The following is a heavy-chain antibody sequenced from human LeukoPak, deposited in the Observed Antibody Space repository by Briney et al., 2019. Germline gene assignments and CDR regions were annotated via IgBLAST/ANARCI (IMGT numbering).Heavy chain of an antibody. CDR3: ARDPRYCSSISCPSLDY. D-gene: IGHD2-2*01. CDR1: GFTFSDYY. V-gene: IGHV3-11*01. Sequence: GGTLRLSCAASGFTFSDYYTSWIRQAPGKGLEWVSYISSSGSTIYYADSVKGRFTISRDNAKNSLYLQMNSLRAEDTAVYYCARDPRYCSSISCPSLDYWGQGTLVTVSS. J-gene: IGHJ4*02. CDR2: ISSSGSTI.